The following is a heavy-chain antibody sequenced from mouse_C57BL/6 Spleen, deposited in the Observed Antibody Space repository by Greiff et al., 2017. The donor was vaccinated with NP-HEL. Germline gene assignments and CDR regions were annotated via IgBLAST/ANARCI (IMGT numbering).Heavy chain of an antibody. D-gene: IGHD1-1*01. Sequence: EVQLQQSGPELVKPGASVKISCKASGYSFTDYNMNWVKQSNGKSLEWIGVINPNYGTTSYNQKFKGKATLTVDQSSSTAYMQLNSLTSEDSAVYYCAAGVTTVVATDWYFDVWGTGTTVTVSS. CDR2: INPNYGTT. V-gene: IGHV1-39*01. J-gene: IGHJ1*03. CDR3: AAGVTTVVATDWYFDV. CDR1: GYSFTDYN.